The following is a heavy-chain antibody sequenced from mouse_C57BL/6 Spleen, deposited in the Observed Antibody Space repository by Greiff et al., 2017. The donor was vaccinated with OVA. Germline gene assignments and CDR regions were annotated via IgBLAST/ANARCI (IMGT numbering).Heavy chain of an antibody. V-gene: IGHV3-6*01. CDR1: GYSITSGYY. Sequence: VQLKESGPGLVKPSQSLSLTCSVTGYSITSGYYWNWIRQFPGNKLEWMGYISYDGSNNYNPSLKNRISITRDTSKNQFFLKLNSVTTEDTATYYCARYDYDERGYYAMDYWGQGTSVTVSS. J-gene: IGHJ4*01. CDR3: ARYDYDERGYYAMDY. D-gene: IGHD2-4*01. CDR2: ISYDGSN.